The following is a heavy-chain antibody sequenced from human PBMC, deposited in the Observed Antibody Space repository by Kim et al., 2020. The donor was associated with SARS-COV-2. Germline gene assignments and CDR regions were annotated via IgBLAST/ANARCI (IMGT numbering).Heavy chain of an antibody. V-gene: IGHV5-10-1*01. Sequence: GESLKISCGGSGYSFTTYWISWVRQMPGKGLEWMGRIDPSDSYTNYSPSFQGHVTISADKSISTAYLQWSSLKASDTAMYYCARDRISTYAMDVWGQGTTVTVSS. CDR3: ARDRISTYAMDV. J-gene: IGHJ6*02. CDR1: GYSFTTYW. CDR2: IDPSDSYT.